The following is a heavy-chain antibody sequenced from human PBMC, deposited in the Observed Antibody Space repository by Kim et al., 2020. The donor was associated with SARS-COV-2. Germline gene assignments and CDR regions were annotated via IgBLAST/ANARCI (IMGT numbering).Heavy chain of an antibody. Sequence: SETLSLTCAVYGGSFSGYYWSWIRQPPGKGLEWIGEINHSGSTNYNPSLKSRVTISVDTSKNQFSLKLSSVTAADTAVYYCASRDIVVVVAHYWGQGTLVTVSS. J-gene: IGHJ4*02. V-gene: IGHV4-34*01. CDR3: ASRDIVVVVAHY. CDR2: INHSGST. CDR1: GGSFSGYY. D-gene: IGHD2-15*01.